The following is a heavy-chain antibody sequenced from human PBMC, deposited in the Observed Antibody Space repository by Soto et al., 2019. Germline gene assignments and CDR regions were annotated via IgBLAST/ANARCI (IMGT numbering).Heavy chain of an antibody. CDR3: AKVMGYSYGSPLDY. CDR2: ISGSGGST. Sequence: PGGSLRLSCAASGFTFSSYAMSWLRQAPGKGLEGVSAISGSGGSTYYADSVKGRFTISRDNSKNTLYLQMNSLRAEDTAVYYCAKVMGYSYGSPLDYWGQGTPVTVSS. J-gene: IGHJ4*02. V-gene: IGHV3-23*01. CDR1: GFTFSSYA. D-gene: IGHD5-18*01.